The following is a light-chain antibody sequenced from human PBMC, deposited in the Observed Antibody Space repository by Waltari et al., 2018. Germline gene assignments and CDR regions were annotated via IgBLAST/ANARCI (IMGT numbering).Light chain of an antibody. J-gene: IGLJ1*01. V-gene: IGLV2-14*01. Sequence: QSALTQPASVSGSPGQSITLSCSGTDSDVGAYHFVPWYQQHPGKAPHLIIYEVSNRPSGISNRFSASKSGNTASLTISGLQAEDEADYYCSSYTTSSAPGVFGTGTRVTVL. CDR1: DSDVGAYHF. CDR3: SSYTTSSAPGV. CDR2: EVS.